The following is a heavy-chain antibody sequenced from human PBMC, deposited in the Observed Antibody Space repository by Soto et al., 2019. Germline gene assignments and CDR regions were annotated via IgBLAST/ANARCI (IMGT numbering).Heavy chain of an antibody. CDR2: IYYSVST. D-gene: IGHD6-19*01. J-gene: IGHJ4*02. Sequence: PSETLSLTCTVSGGSISRYYWSWIRQPPGKVLELICYIYYSVSTNYNPSLKSRVSISVDTSKNQFSLKLSSVTAADTAVYYCARGGFGSDWYLGYWGQGTLVTVSS. V-gene: IGHV4-59*01. CDR1: GGSISRYY. CDR3: ARGGFGSDWYLGY.